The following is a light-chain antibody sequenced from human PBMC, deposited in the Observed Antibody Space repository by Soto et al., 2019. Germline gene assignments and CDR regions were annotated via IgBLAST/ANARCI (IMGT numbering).Light chain of an antibody. Sequence: DIQMTQSPSSLSVSVGDRVTITCRASQGISNYLAWYQQKPGKVPRLLIYSASTLQSGVPSRFSGSASGTDFTLTISRLEPEDSTMYYCQQYGTAPITFGQGTRLEIK. CDR1: QGISNY. V-gene: IGKV1-27*01. J-gene: IGKJ5*01. CDR2: SAS. CDR3: QQYGTAPIT.